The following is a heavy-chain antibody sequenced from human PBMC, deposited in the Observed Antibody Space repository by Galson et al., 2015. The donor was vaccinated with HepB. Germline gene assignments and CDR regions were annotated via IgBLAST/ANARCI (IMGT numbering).Heavy chain of an antibody. J-gene: IGHJ6*02. V-gene: IGHV3-43*01. CDR2: ISWDGGST. Sequence: SLRLSCAASGFTFDDYTMHWVRQAPGKGLEWVSLISWDGGSTYYADSVKGRFTISRDNSKNSLYLQMNSLRTEDTALYYCAKAPDGGWGGGYYYYGMDVWGQGTTVTVSS. CDR1: GFTFDDYT. CDR3: AKAPDGGWGGGYYYYGMDV. D-gene: IGHD3-16*01.